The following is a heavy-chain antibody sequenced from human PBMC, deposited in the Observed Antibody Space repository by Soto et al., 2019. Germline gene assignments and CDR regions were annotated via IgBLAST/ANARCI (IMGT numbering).Heavy chain of an antibody. CDR1: GGTFSSYT. Sequence: QVQLVQSGAEVKKPGSSVKVSCKASGGTFSSYTISWVRQAPGQGLEWMGRIIPILGIANYAQKFQGRVTXXAAKSTSTAYMELSSLRSEDTAVYYCARDSGSYDYWGQGTLVTVSS. CDR3: ARDSGSYDY. D-gene: IGHD1-26*01. CDR2: IIPILGIA. V-gene: IGHV1-69*08. J-gene: IGHJ4*02.